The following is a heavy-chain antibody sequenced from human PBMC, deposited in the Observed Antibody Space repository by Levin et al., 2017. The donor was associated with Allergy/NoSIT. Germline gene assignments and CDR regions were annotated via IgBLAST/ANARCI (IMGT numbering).Heavy chain of an antibody. CDR3: AKARAYYDFWSGYQGFDY. V-gene: IGHV3-30*18. CDR1: GFTFSSYG. Sequence: GESLKISCAASGFTFSSYGMHWVRQAPGKGLEWVALISYDGSNKYYADSVKGRFTISRDNSKNTLYLQMNSLRAEDTAVYYCAKARAYYDFWSGYQGFDYWGQGTLVTVSS. J-gene: IGHJ4*02. D-gene: IGHD3-3*01. CDR2: ISYDGSNK.